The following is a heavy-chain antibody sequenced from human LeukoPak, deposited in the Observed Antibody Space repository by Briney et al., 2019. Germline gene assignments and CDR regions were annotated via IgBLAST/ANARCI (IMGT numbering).Heavy chain of an antibody. Sequence: GGSLRLSCAATGFTFTSHSLDWVRQAPGKGLEWVSSITGFGSIQYADSVKGRFTISRDNAKNSLYLLMDGLRAEDTAVYYCVRDVIHSYFDIWGQGVLVTVSS. V-gene: IGHV3-69-1*02. D-gene: IGHD2-21*01. J-gene: IGHJ4*02. CDR3: VRDVIHSYFDI. CDR2: ITGFGSI. CDR1: GFTFTSHS.